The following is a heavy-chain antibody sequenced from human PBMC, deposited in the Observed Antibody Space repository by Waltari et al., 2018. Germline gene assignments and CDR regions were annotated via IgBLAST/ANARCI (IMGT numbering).Heavy chain of an antibody. V-gene: IGHV4-39*07. J-gene: IGHJ4*02. CDR3: AHSFTFGGVILDY. CDR2: IYYSGST. D-gene: IGHD3-16*02. Sequence: QLQLQESGPGLVKPSETLSLTCTVSGGSISSSSYYWGWIRQPPGKGLEWIGSIYYSGSTYYNPSLKSRVTISVDTSKNQFSLKLSSVTAADTAVYYCAHSFTFGGVILDYWGQGTLVTVSS. CDR1: GGSISSSSYY.